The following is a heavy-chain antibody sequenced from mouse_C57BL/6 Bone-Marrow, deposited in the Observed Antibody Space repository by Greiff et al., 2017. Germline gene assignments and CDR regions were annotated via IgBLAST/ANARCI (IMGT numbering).Heavy chain of an antibody. CDR2: IRLKSDNYAT. CDR3: TAYYGSSLSAY. Sequence: EVKLMESGGGLVQPGGSMKLSCVASGFTFSNYWMNWVRQSPEKGLEWVAQIRLKSDNYATHYAESVKGRFTISRDDSKSSVYLQMNNLRAEDTGIYYCTAYYGSSLSAYWGQGTLVTVSA. D-gene: IGHD1-1*01. V-gene: IGHV6-3*01. J-gene: IGHJ3*01. CDR1: GFTFSNYW.